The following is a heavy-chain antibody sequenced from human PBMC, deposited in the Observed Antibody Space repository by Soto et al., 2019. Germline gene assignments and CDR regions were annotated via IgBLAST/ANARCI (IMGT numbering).Heavy chain of an antibody. J-gene: IGHJ6*02. CDR2: ISYDGSNK. CDR1: GFTFSSYG. CDR3: AKDPLDTAMVDYYYGMDV. D-gene: IGHD5-18*01. Sequence: GGSLRLSCAASGFTFSSYGMHWVRQAPGKGLEWVAVISYDGSNKYYADPVKGRFTISRDNSKNTLYLQMNSLRAEDTAVYYCAKDPLDTAMVDYYYGMDVWGQGTTVTVYS. V-gene: IGHV3-30*18.